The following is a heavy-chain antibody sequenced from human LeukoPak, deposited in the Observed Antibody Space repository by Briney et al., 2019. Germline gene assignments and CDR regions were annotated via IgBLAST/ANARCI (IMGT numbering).Heavy chain of an antibody. CDR2: IRSKANSYAT. CDR1: GFTFSGSA. J-gene: IGHJ4*02. Sequence: GESLRLSCAASGFTFSGSAMHWVRQASGKGLEWVGRIRSKANSYATGYAASVKGRFTISRDDSKNTAYLQMNSLKTEDTAVYYCTRRKEGFDYWGQGTLVTVSS. CDR3: TRRKEGFDY. V-gene: IGHV3-73*01.